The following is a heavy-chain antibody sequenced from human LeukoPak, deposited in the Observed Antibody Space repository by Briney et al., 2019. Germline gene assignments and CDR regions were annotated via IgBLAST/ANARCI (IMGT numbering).Heavy chain of an antibody. CDR3: ARSCLETLDDWFDP. D-gene: IGHD5-24*01. Sequence: SETLSLTCTVSGGSISSYYWGWIRQPPGKGLEWIGSIYYSGSTYYNPSLKSRVTISVDTSKNQFSLKLSSVTAADTAVYYCARSCLETLDDWFDPWGQGTLVTVSS. J-gene: IGHJ5*02. CDR1: GGSISSYY. CDR2: IYYSGST. V-gene: IGHV4-39*01.